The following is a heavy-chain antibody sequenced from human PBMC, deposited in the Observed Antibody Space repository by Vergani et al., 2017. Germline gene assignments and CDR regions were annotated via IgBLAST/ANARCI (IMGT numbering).Heavy chain of an antibody. D-gene: IGHD6-13*01. J-gene: IGHJ4*02. CDR3: AKDSGSSSWLGPVAFGY. CDR2: ISYDGSNK. V-gene: IGHV3-30*18. CDR1: GFTFDDYA. Sequence: VQLVESGGGLVQPGRSLRLSCAASGFTFDDYAMHWVRQAPGKGLEWVAVISYDGSNKYYADSVKGRFTISRDNSKNTLYLQMNSLRAEDTAVYYCAKDSGSSSWLGPVAFGYWGQGTLVTVSS.